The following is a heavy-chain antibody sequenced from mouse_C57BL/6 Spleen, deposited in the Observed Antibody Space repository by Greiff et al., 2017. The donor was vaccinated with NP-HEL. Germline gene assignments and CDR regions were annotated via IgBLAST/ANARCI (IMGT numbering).Heavy chain of an antibody. D-gene: IGHD2-4*01. V-gene: IGHV5-17*01. CDR2: ISSGSSTI. CDR3: ARGESTMITPYAMDY. J-gene: IGHJ4*01. CDR1: GFTFSDYG. Sequence: EVQLVESGGGLVKPGGSLKLSCAASGFTFSDYGMHWVRQAPEKGLEWVAYISSGSSTIYYADTVKGRFTISRDNAKNTLFLQMTSLRSEDTAMYYCARGESTMITPYAMDYWGQGTSVTVSS.